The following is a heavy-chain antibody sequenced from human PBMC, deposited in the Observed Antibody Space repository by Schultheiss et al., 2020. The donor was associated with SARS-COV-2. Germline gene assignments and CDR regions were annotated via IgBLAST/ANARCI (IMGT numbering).Heavy chain of an antibody. Sequence: GGSLRLSCAASGFTFSSYGMSWVRQAPGKGLEWVAVIWYDGSNKYYADSVKGRFTISRDNSKNTLYLQMNSLKTEDTAVYYCTTTVTPLAVVTPYDYWGQGTLVTVSS. J-gene: IGHJ4*02. CDR3: TTTVTPLAVVTPYDY. D-gene: IGHD4-23*01. CDR2: IWYDGSNK. CDR1: GFTFSSYG. V-gene: IGHV3-33*08.